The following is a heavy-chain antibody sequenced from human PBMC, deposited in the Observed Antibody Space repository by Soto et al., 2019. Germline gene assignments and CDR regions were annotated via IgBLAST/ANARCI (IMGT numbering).Heavy chain of an antibody. CDR2: INAGNGNT. V-gene: IGHV1-3*01. CDR1: GYTFTSYA. D-gene: IGHD2-15*01. Sequence: ASVKVSCKASGYTFTSYAMHWVRQAPGQRLEWMGWINAGNGNTKYSQKFQGRVTITRDTSASTVYMELSSLRSEDTAVYYCATNELYCSGGSCYPTWGQGTLVTVSS. CDR3: ATNELYCSGGSCYPT. J-gene: IGHJ5*02.